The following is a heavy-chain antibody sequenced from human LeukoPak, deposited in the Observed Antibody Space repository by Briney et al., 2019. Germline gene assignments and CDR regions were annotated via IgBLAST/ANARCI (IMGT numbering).Heavy chain of an antibody. CDR1: GFTVSSNY. Sequence: GGSLRLSCAASGFTVSSNYMSWVRQAPGKGLEWVSVIYSGGRTYYADSVKGRFTISRDNSKNTLYLQMNSLRAEDTAVYYCARAGPAVAAREYWGQGTLVTVSS. CDR3: ARAGPAVAAREY. V-gene: IGHV3-66*01. J-gene: IGHJ4*02. D-gene: IGHD6-6*01. CDR2: IYSGGRT.